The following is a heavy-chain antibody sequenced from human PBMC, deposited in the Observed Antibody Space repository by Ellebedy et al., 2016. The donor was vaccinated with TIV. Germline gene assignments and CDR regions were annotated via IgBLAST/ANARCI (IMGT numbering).Heavy chain of an antibody. CDR3: ARGDGSSGWYFDY. V-gene: IGHV3-7*01. D-gene: IGHD6-19*01. CDR2: IKQDGSEK. J-gene: IGHJ4*02. CDR1: GFTFSTYW. Sequence: GGSLRLSXAASGFTFSTYWMHWVRQAPGKGLEWVANIKQDGSEKYYVDSVKGRFTISRDNAKNSLYLQMNSLRAEDTAVYYCARGDGSSGWYFDYWGQGTLVTVSS.